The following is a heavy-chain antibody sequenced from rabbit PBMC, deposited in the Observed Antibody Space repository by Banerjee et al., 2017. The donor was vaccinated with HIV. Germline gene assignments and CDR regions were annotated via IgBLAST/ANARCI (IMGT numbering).Heavy chain of an antibody. CDR3: ARGVGSASGGFLALARLDL. J-gene: IGHJ3*01. CDR1: GFSFSSTYN. CDR2: IYAGSSGST. D-gene: IGHD1-1*01. Sequence: QSLEESGGDLVKPGASLTLTCTASGFSFSSTYNMCWVRQAPGKGLEWIACIYAGSSGSTYYASWAKGRFTISKTSSTTVTLQMTSLTAADTATYFCARGVGSASGGFLALARLDLWGPGTLVTVS. V-gene: IGHV1S40*01.